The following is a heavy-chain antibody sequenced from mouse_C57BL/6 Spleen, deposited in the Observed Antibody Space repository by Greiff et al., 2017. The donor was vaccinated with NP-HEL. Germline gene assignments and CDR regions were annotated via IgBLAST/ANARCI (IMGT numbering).Heavy chain of an antibody. CDR3: ARDGVTTGSSFGC. CDR1: GFTFSSYA. CDR2: ISDGGSYT. D-gene: IGHD1-1*01. Sequence: EVQRVESGGGLVKPGGSLKLSCAASGFTFSSYAMSWVRQTPEKRLEWVATISDGGSYTYYPDNVKGRFTISRDNAKNNLYLQMSHLKSEDTAMYYCARDGVTTGSSFGCWGQGTTLTVSS. V-gene: IGHV5-4*01. J-gene: IGHJ2*01.